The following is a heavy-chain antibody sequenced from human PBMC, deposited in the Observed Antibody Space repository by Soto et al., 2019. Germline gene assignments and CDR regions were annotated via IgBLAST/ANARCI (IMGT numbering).Heavy chain of an antibody. V-gene: IGHV1-69*10. CDR2: IIPILGIA. CDR3: ARASGTMVRGVKRGMDV. CDR1: GGTFSSYA. Sequence: ASVKVSCKASGGTFSSYAISWVRQAPGQGLEWMGGIIPILGIANYAQKFQGRVTITADKSTRTAYMELSSLRSEDTAVYYCARASGTMVRGVKRGMDVWGQGTTVTVSS. D-gene: IGHD3-10*01. J-gene: IGHJ6*02.